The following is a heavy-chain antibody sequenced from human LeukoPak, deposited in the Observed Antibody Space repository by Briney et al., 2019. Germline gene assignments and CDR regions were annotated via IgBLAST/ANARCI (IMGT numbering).Heavy chain of an antibody. D-gene: IGHD3-3*01. J-gene: IGHJ6*03. CDR3: ARSDEATRVVGYYYYMDV. CDR2: IYYSGST. V-gene: IGHV4-59*12. Sequence: SETLSLTCTVSGGSISSYYWSWIRQPPGKGLEWIGYIYYSGSTNYNPSLKSRVTISVDTSKNQFSLKLSSVTAADTAVYYCARSDEATRVVGYYYYMDVWGKGTTVTVSS. CDR1: GGSISSYY.